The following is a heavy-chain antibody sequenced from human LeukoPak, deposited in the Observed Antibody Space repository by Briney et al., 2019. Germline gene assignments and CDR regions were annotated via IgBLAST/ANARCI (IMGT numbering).Heavy chain of an antibody. CDR3: ATDGQELRY. CDR2: ISGSGTTA. CDR1: GFTFSTYT. V-gene: IGHV3-23*01. J-gene: IGHJ4*02. D-gene: IGHD1-7*01. Sequence: GGSLRLSCAASGFTFSTYTMSWVRQAPGKGLEWVSTISGSGTTAYYADSVKGRFTISRDNSKNTLYLQMNSLRAEDTAVYYCATDGQELRYWGQGTLVTVSS.